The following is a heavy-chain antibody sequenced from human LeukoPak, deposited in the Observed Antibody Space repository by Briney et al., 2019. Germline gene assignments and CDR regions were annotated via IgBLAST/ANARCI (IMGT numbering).Heavy chain of an antibody. D-gene: IGHD6-13*01. J-gene: IGHJ4*02. V-gene: IGHV3-30-3*01. CDR2: ISYDGSNK. CDR1: GFTFSSYA. Sequence: PGGSLRLSCAASGFTFSSYAMHWVRQAPGKGLEWVAVISYDGSNKYHADSVKGRFTISRDNAKNSLYLQMNSLRTEDTAVYYCARGRGSWYGVYFDYWGQGTLVTVSS. CDR3: ARGRGSWYGVYFDY.